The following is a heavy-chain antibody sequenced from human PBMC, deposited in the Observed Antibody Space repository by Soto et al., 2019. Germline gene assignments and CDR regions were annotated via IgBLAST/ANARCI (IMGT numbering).Heavy chain of an antibody. V-gene: IGHV4-31*03. CDR3: AGGIPGTYRPKNWFDP. D-gene: IGHD1-7*01. Sequence: QVQLQESGPGLVKPSQTLSLTCTVSGGSISSGGYYWSWIRQHPGKGLEWIGYIYYSGSTYYTPYPKRRVTISVDTSKHKFSLKLSSVTAADTAVYHCAGGIPGTYRPKNWFDPWGQGTLVTVSS. J-gene: IGHJ5*02. CDR2: IYYSGST. CDR1: GGSISSGGYY.